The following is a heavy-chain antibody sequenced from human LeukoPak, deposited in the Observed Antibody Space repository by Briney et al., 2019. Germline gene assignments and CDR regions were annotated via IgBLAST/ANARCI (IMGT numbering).Heavy chain of an antibody. CDR1: GFTVSDNY. D-gene: IGHD3-22*01. Sequence: GGSLRLSCAASGFTVSDNYMSWVRQAPGKGLEWVSIIYSAGSTNYADSVKGRFTISRDNSKSTLNLQMNSLRVEDTAVYYCAKDPRASSAYYYDRLGYWGQGTLVTVSS. V-gene: IGHV3-53*01. J-gene: IGHJ4*02. CDR3: AKDPRASSAYYYDRLGY. CDR2: IYSAGST.